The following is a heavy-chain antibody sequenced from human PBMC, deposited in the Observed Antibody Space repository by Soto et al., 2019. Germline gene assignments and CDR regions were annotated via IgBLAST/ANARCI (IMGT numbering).Heavy chain of an antibody. CDR1: GYPFTGYY. Sequence: QVQLVQSGAEVKNPGDSVKVSCKASGYPFTGYYMHWVRQAPGQVLEWMGWINPNSDGTNEAQKLQGRVTMTRYTTISTVYLEMSRLEAAATYVYDCARPSVGYYSYYLWYFDVWGRGTTVTVSS. J-gene: IGHJ2*01. D-gene: IGHD2-21*01. CDR3: ARPSVGYYSYYLWYFDV. CDR2: INPNSDGT. V-gene: IGHV1-2*02.